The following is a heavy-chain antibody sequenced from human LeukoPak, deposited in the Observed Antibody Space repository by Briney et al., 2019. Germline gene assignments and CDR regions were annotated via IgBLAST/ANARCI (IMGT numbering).Heavy chain of an antibody. Sequence: GGSLRLSCAASGFTFSSYGMHWVRQAPGKGLEWLSVIYSDGSTFYADSVKGRFIISRDNSKNTLYLQMNSLRVEDTAVYFCARDRISDYWGQGTLVTVSS. J-gene: IGHJ4*02. V-gene: IGHV3-53*01. CDR3: ARDRISDY. D-gene: IGHD3-3*01. CDR1: GFTFSSYG. CDR2: IYSDGST.